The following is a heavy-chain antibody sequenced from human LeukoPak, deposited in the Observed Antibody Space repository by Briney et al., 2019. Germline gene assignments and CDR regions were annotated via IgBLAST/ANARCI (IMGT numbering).Heavy chain of an antibody. D-gene: IGHD4/OR15-4a*01. CDR2: ISSDGSST. CDR3: ATDPPYGGYYYYYMDV. J-gene: IGHJ6*03. CDR1: GFTFSNYW. V-gene: IGHV3-74*01. Sequence: AGGSLRLSCAASGFTFSNYWMHWVRQAPGKGLVWVSRISSDGSSTSYADSVKGRFTVSRDNAKNTLYLQMNSLRAEDTAVYYCATDPPYGGYYYYYMDVWGKGTTVTVSS.